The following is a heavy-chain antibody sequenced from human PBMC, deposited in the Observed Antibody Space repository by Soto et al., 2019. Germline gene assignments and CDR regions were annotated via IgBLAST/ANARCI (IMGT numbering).Heavy chain of an antibody. CDR1: GFTFSSYA. D-gene: IGHD3-10*01. CDR3: AKAAMVRRVMFGYMDV. Sequence: HPGGSLRLSCAASGFTFSSYAMSWVRQAPGKGLEWVSAISGSGGSTYYADSVKGRFTISRDNSKNTLYLQMNSLRAEDTAVYYCAKAAMVRRVMFGYMDVWGKGTTVTVS. J-gene: IGHJ6*03. V-gene: IGHV3-23*01. CDR2: ISGSGGST.